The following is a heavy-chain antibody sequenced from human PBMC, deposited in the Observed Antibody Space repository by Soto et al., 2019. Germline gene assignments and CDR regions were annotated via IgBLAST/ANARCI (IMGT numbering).Heavy chain of an antibody. CDR1: GGTFSSYA. Sequence: SVKVSCKASGGTFSSYAISWVRQAPGQGLEWVGGVIPIFGTANYAQKFQGRVTITADESTSTAYMELSSLRSEDTAVYYCARDDLASRLVRGYYYYYGMDVWGQGTTVTVSS. J-gene: IGHJ6*02. CDR2: VIPIFGTA. V-gene: IGHV1-69*13. D-gene: IGHD6-6*01. CDR3: ARDDLASRLVRGYYYYYGMDV.